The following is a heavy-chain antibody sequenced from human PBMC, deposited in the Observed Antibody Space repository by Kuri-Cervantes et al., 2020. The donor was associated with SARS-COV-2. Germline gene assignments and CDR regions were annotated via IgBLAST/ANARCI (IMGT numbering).Heavy chain of an antibody. CDR1: GFTFSSNW. Sequence: LSLTCAASGFTFSSNWMSWVRQAPGKGLEWVANINEDGSAKNYVDSVKGRFTISRDNAKNSLYLQMNSLRVEDTAVFYCARELCSSTGCYYYHYYHMDVWGKGTTVTVSS. V-gene: IGHV3-7*01. J-gene: IGHJ6*03. D-gene: IGHD2-2*01. CDR2: INEDGSAK. CDR3: ARELCSSTGCYYYHYYHMDV.